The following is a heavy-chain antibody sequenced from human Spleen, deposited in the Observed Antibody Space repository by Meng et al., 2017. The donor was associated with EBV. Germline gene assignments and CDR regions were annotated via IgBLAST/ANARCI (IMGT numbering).Heavy chain of an antibody. V-gene: IGHV1-46*01. D-gene: IGHD1-1*01. CDR2: INPSGGST. J-gene: IGHJ4*02. CDR1: GYTFTGYY. CDR3: ARGPRTGGYDY. Sequence: QERLLQVWIEVKRHWSSMKVSCNATGYTFTGYYMNWLRHAPGQGLECMGMINPSGGSTTYTQKFQGRVTMTSDTSTSTVYMELDSLKSEDTAVYYCARGPRTGGYDYWGQGTLVTVSS.